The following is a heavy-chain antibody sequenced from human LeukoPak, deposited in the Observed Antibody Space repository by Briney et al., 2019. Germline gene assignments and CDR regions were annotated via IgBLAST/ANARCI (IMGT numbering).Heavy chain of an antibody. CDR1: GLTFRSFW. CDR2: INNDGNNT. Sequence: GGSLRLSCAASGLTFRSFWMHWVRHAPGKGVVGGSRINNDGNNTNNAHSARGRFTISTDNAKSTLHLQMTSLRAEDTAVYYCTGGGGYKVLDYWGQGTLVTVSS. D-gene: IGHD5-24*01. V-gene: IGHV3-74*01. J-gene: IGHJ4*02. CDR3: TGGGGYKVLDY.